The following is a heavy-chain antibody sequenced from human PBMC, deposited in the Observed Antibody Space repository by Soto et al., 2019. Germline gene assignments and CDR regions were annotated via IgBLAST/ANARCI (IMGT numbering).Heavy chain of an antibody. V-gene: IGHV3-30-3*01. CDR1: GFIFSNFG. CDR2: ISSDGYNK. J-gene: IGHJ4*02. D-gene: IGHD3-16*01. Sequence: QVQLVESGGGVVQPGRSLRLSCASSGFIFSNFGMHWVRQAPGKGLEWVAVISSDGYNKYYADSVKGRFTISRDNSNGTLYAQMNIRGAEDTAVYCCVTELGGFEFWGQGTLVTVSS. CDR3: VTELGGFEF.